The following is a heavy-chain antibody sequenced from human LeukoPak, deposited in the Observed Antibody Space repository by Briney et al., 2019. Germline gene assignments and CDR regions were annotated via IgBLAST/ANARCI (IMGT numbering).Heavy chain of an antibody. J-gene: IGHJ4*02. V-gene: IGHV3-7*03. CDR2: IKQDGNEK. D-gene: IGHD6-13*01. CDR3: ATSTAAAGTD. Sequence: GGPLRLSCAASGFTFSNLWMSWVRQAPGKGLKWVANIKQDGNEKYYVDSVKGRFTISRDNAQNSLYLQMNSLRAEDTAIYYCATSTAAAGTDWGQGTLVTVSS. CDR1: GFTFSNLW.